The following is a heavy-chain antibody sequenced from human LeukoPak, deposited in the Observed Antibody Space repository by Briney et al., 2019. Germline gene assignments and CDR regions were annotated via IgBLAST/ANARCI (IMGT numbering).Heavy chain of an antibody. CDR2: RYYSGTT. D-gene: IGHD3-22*01. V-gene: IGHV4-59*01. J-gene: IGHJ4*02. Sequence: SETLSLTCNVSGASISSYYWSWIRQPPGRGLEWIGYRYYSGTTNYNPSLKSRVTISVDTSKNQFSLRVSSVTAADTAVCYCARSSSGYYFDYWGQGTLVTVSS. CDR1: GASISSYY. CDR3: ARSSSGYYFDY.